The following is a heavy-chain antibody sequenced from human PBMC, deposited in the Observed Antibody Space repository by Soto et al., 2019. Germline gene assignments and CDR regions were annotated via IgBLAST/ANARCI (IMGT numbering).Heavy chain of an antibody. CDR1: GFSFGNYA. J-gene: IGHJ4*02. V-gene: IGHV3-23*01. CDR2: ISGSSIST. CDR3: AKQRGFNYGYKDY. Sequence: PGESLKTSCAASGFSFGNYAMTWVRQAPGKGLEWVSAISGSSISTYYADSVKGRFTISRDNSKNTLYLQMNSLRVDDTAVYYCAKQRGFNYGYKDYWGQGALVTVSS. D-gene: IGHD5-18*01.